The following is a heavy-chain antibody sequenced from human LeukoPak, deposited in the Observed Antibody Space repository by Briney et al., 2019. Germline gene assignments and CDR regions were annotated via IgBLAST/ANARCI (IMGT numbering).Heavy chain of an antibody. CDR3: AREYSAFEI. D-gene: IGHD1-1*01. CDR1: GGSISTYY. CDR2: IHYSGST. J-gene: IGHJ3*02. V-gene: IGHV4-59*01. Sequence: PSETLSLTCTVSGGSISTYYWSWIRQPPGKGLEWIGYIHYSGSTSYNPSLKSRITISVDTSKNQLSLILNSVTAADTAVYYCAREYSAFEIWGQGTMVTVSS.